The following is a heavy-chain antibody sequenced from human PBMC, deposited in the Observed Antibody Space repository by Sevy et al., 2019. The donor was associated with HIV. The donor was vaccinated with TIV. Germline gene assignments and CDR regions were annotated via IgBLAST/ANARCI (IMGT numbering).Heavy chain of an antibody. J-gene: IGHJ4*02. Sequence: GESLKISCAASGFIFSSYGMHWVRQAPGKGLEWVAVISYDGSNKYYADSVKGRFTIPRDNSKNTLYLQMNSLRAEDTAVYYCARVDYYDSSGYYYAGGFDYWGQGTLVTVSS. CDR2: ISYDGSNK. CDR3: ARVDYYDSSGYYYAGGFDY. D-gene: IGHD3-22*01. CDR1: GFIFSSYG. V-gene: IGHV3-30*03.